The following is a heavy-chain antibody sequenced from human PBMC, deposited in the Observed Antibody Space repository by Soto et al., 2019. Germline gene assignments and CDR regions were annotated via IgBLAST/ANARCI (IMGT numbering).Heavy chain of an antibody. CDR3: ARGEDYDFRSGFSNWLDS. CDR1: GGPVTSDDSS. CDR2: IYNSGDT. V-gene: IGHV4-30-2*06. D-gene: IGHD3-3*01. Sequence: PSETLSLTCTVSGGPVTSDDSSWSWIRQSPGKGLKWIGYIYNSGDTYYNPSLKSRATISVDRSKKQFSLNVRSVTAADTAVYYCARGEDYDFRSGFSNWLDSWGPGILVTVS. J-gene: IGHJ5*01.